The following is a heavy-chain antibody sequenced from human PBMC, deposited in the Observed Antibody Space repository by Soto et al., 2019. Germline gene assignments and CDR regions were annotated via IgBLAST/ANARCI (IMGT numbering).Heavy chain of an antibody. D-gene: IGHD3-22*01. V-gene: IGHV3-30-3*01. CDR1: GFTFSSYA. CDR3: ARSSGYYYDSSGYLAL. CDR2: ISYDGSNK. Sequence: PGGSLRLSCAASGFTFSSYAMHWVRQAPGKGLEWVAVISYDGSNKYYADSVKGRFTISRDNSKNTLYLQMNSLRAEDTAVYYCARSSGYYYDSSGYLALWGQGTLVTVS. J-gene: IGHJ4*02.